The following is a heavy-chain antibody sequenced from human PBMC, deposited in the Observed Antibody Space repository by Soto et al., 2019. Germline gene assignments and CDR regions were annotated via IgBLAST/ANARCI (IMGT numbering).Heavy chain of an antibody. D-gene: IGHD3-3*01. V-gene: IGHV4-39*01. CDR2: IYYSGST. CDR3: ARLRTIFGVVRFDY. CDR1: GGSISSSSYY. J-gene: IGHJ4*02. Sequence: SETLSLTCTVSGGSISSSSYYWGWIRQPPGKGLEWIGSIYYSGSTYYNPSLKSRVTISVDTSKNQFSLKLSSVTAADTAVYYCARLRTIFGVVRFDYWGQGTLVTVSS.